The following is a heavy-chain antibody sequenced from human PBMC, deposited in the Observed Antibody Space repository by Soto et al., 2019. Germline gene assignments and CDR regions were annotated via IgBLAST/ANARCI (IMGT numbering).Heavy chain of an antibody. CDR2: ISSSSSYT. CDR3: ARAYTYGDYDY. J-gene: IGHJ4*02. Sequence: QVQLVESGGGLVKPGGSLRLSCAASGFTFSDYYMSWIRQAPGKGLEWVSYISSSSSYTNYADSVKGRFTISRDNAKNSLYLQMNSLRAEDTAVYYCARAYTYGDYDYWGQGTLVTVSS. V-gene: IGHV3-11*05. CDR1: GFTFSDYY. D-gene: IGHD4-17*01.